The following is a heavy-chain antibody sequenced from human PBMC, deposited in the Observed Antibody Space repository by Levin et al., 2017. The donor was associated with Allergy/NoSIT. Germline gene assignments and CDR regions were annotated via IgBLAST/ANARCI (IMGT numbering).Heavy chain of an antibody. CDR1: GFTFSRYD. V-gene: IGHV3-13*01. J-gene: IGHJ6*02. CDR3: ARDGGGNTGGYYYDSMDV. CDR2: IGTAGDT. Sequence: GGSLRLSCAAFGFTFSRYDMHWVRQTTGKGLEWVSTIGTAGDTYYPGSVKGRFTISRDNAKNSLYLQMNSLRAGDTAMYYCARDGGGNTGGYYYDSMDVWGQGTTVTVSS. D-gene: IGHD4-23*01.